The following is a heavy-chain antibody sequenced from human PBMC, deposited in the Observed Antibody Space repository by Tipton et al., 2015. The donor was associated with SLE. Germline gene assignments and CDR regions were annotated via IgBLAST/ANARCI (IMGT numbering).Heavy chain of an antibody. J-gene: IGHJ4*02. V-gene: IGHV4-34*01. D-gene: IGHD1-26*01. CDR3: ARGGGELDY. CDR1: GGSFSGYY. Sequence: GLVKPSETLSLTCAVFGGSFSGYYWTWIRQPPGKGLEWIGEINHSGSINYNPSLKSRVTISVDTSKNQFSLKLSSVTAADTAVYYCARGGGELDYWGQGTLVTVSS. CDR2: INHSGSI.